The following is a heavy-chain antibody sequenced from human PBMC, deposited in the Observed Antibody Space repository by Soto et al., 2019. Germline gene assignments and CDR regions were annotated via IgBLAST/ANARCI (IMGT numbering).Heavy chain of an antibody. Sequence: KTSETLSLTCAVYGGSFSGHSWTWIRQSPGEGLEWIGDINHSGRVNYSPSLKSRVTISLDTSKNQFSLTLSAVTAADTAMYYCSTRAYDTNGYYRFDPWGQGTLVTVSS. D-gene: IGHD3-22*01. CDR2: INHSGRV. V-gene: IGHV4-34*01. CDR1: GGSFSGHS. CDR3: STRAYDTNGYYRFDP. J-gene: IGHJ5*01.